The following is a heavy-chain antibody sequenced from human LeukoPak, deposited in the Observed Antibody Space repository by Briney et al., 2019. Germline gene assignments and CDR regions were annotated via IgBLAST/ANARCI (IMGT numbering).Heavy chain of an antibody. V-gene: IGHV3-74*01. CDR2: SNSDGSST. CDR1: GFTFSRHW. D-gene: IGHD4-17*01. Sequence: GGSLRLSCAASGFTFSRHWMHWVRQAPGKGLVWVSRSNSDGSSTNYADSVKGRFTISRDNSKNSLYLQMNSLRTEDTALYYCAKGPYGDYVTYWGQGTLVTVSS. CDR3: AKGPYGDYVTY. J-gene: IGHJ4*02.